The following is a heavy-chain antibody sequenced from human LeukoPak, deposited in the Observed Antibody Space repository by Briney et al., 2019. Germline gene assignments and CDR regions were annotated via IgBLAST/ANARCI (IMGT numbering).Heavy chain of an antibody. CDR2: VYYSGST. CDR1: GGSISSGDYY. CDR3: ARDMVWSGSGSYYYYGMDV. D-gene: IGHD3-10*01. V-gene: IGHV4-30-4*01. J-gene: IGHJ6*02. Sequence: SETLALTCTVSGGSISSGDYYWSWIRQPPGKGLEWIGYVYYSGSTYYNPSLKSRVTISVDTSKNQFSLKLSSVTAADTAVYYRARDMVWSGSGSYYYYGMDVWGQGTTVTVSS.